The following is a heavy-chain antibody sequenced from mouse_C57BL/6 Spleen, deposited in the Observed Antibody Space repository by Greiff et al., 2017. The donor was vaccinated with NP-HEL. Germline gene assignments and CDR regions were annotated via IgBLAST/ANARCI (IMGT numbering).Heavy chain of an antibody. V-gene: IGHV1-64*01. J-gene: IGHJ2*01. D-gene: IGHD3-1*01. CDR1: GYTFTSYW. CDR3: ARSRGAHCFDY. CDR2: IHPNSGST. Sequence: QVQLQQPGAELVKPGASVKLSCKASGYTFTSYWMHWVKQRPGQGLEWIGMIHPNSGSTNYNEKFKSKATLTVDKSSSTAYMQLSSLTSEDSAVYYCARSRGAHCFDYWGQGTTLTVSS.